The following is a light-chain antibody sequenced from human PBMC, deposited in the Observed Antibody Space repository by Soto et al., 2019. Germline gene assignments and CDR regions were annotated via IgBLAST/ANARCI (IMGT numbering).Light chain of an antibody. Sequence: IVMTQSPAILSVSPGERATLSCRASQSVRNNLGWYQQKPGQAPRLLIYGASIRATGIPARFSGSGSGTEFTLTISSLKSEDYAVYYCQQYNDWPPLTFGGGTKVEIK. CDR2: GAS. J-gene: IGKJ4*02. CDR3: QQYNDWPPLT. CDR1: QSVRNN. V-gene: IGKV3-15*01.